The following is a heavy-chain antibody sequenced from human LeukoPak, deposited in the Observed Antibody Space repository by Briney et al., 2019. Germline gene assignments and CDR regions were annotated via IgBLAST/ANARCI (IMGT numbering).Heavy chain of an antibody. V-gene: IGHV4-30-4*08. D-gene: IGHD3-10*01. CDR3: ASSMVRGAYHFDY. CDR2: IYYSGST. CDR1: GGSISSGDYY. J-gene: IGHJ4*02. Sequence: PSETLSLTCTVSGGSISSGDYYWSWIRQPPGKGLEWIGYIYYSGSTYYNPSLKSRVTISVDTSKNQFSLKLSSVTAADTAVYYCASSMVRGAYHFDYWGQGTLVTVSS.